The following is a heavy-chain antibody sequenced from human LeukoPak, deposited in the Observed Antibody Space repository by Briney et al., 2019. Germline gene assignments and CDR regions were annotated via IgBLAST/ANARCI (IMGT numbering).Heavy chain of an antibody. J-gene: IGHJ6*03. D-gene: IGHD1-1*01. CDR3: ARGPPRGKYYYMDV. CDR1: GFTFSSFD. V-gene: IGHV3-13*01. Sequence: GGSLRLSCAASGFTFSSFDMHWVRHPTGQGREWVSTIGTAGDTYYPGSVEGRFTISRDNAKNSLYLQMNSLTAGDTAVYYCARGPPRGKYYYMDVWGKGTSVTVSS. CDR2: IGTAGDT.